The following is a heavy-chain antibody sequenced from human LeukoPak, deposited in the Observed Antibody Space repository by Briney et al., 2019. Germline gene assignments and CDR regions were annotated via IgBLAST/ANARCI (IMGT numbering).Heavy chain of an antibody. Sequence: SETLSLTCTVSGGSISSSSYYWGWIRQPPGKGLEWIGSIYYSGSTYYNPSLKSRVTISVDTSKNQFSLKLSSVTAADTAAYYCARDQRFLEWLLYGGTGGWFDPWGQGTLVTVSS. J-gene: IGHJ5*02. CDR3: ARDQRFLEWLLYGGTGGWFDP. D-gene: IGHD3-3*01. V-gene: IGHV4-39*07. CDR1: GGSISSSSYY. CDR2: IYYSGST.